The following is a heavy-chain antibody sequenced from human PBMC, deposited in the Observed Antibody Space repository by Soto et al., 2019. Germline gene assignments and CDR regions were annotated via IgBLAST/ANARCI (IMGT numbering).Heavy chain of an antibody. CDR3: ARDLGGDPFGSYYYYGMDV. V-gene: IGHV4-31*03. D-gene: IGHD2-21*02. CDR1: GGSISSGGYY. J-gene: IGHJ6*02. CDR2: IYYSGST. Sequence: TSETLSLTCTVSGGSISSGGYYWSWIRQHPGKGLEWIGYIYYSGSTYYNPSLKSRVTISVDTSKNQFSLKLSSVTAADTAVYYCARDLGGDPFGSYYYYGMDVWGQGTTVTVSS.